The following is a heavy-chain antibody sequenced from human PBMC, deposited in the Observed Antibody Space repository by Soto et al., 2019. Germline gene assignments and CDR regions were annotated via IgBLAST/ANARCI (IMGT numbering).Heavy chain of an antibody. D-gene: IGHD3-3*01. V-gene: IGHV4-59*01. CDR1: GGSISSYY. J-gene: IGHJ4*02. CDR3: ARTPAPFTIFGVVTPTHYYFDY. CDR2: IYYSGST. Sequence: PSETLSLTCTVSGGSISSYYWSWIRQPPGKGLEWIGYIYYSGSTNYNPSLKSRVTISVDTSKNQFSLKLSSVTAADTAVYYCARTPAPFTIFGVVTPTHYYFDYWGKGTLVTVSS.